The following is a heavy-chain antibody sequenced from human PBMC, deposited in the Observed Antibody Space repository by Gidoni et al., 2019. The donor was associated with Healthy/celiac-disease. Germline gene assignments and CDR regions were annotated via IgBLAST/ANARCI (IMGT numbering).Heavy chain of an antibody. J-gene: IGHJ4*02. V-gene: IGHV1-2*02. Sequence: QVQLVQSGAEVKKPGASVKVSCKASGYTFPGYYMHWVRQAPGPGLEWMGWINPNSGGTNYAQKFQGRVTMTRDTSISTAYMELSRLRSDDTAVYYCARGKGYSSSWYDGEGQGDYWGQGTLVTVSS. CDR2: INPNSGGT. D-gene: IGHD6-13*01. CDR3: ARGKGYSSSWYDGEGQGDY. CDR1: GYTFPGYY.